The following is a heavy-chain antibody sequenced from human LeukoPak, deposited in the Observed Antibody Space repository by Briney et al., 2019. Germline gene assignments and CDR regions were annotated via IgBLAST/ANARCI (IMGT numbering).Heavy chain of an antibody. CDR3: ATPLDLGVTTSVDYYGMDV. D-gene: IGHD4-17*01. CDR2: IHHSGRA. Sequence: PSETLSLTCTVSGGSIISDNHFWSWIRQHPGKDLEWLGYIHHSGRAFYSPSLKSRVTISVDTSKNQFSLKLSSVTAADTAVYYCATPLDLGVTTSVDYYGMDVWGQGTTVTVSS. CDR1: GGSIISDNHF. J-gene: IGHJ6*02. V-gene: IGHV4-39*01.